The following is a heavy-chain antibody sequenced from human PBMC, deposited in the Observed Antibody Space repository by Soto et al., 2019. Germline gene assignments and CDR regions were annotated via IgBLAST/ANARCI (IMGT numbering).Heavy chain of an antibody. CDR2: ISSDGSKK. CDR3: ALDLYGGSSRFDY. Sequence: QVQLVESGGGVVQPGRSLRLSCVASGFTFSNNGIHWVRPAPGKGLEWVAVISSDGSKKYYADSVKGRFTISRDNSKNTLYLQMTSLRAEDTAVYYCALDLYGGSSRFDYWGQGTLVTVSS. J-gene: IGHJ4*02. D-gene: IGHD2-15*01. V-gene: IGHV3-30*03. CDR1: GFTFSNNG.